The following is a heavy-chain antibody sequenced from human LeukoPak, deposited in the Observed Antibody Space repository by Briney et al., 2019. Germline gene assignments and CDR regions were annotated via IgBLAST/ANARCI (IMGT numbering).Heavy chain of an antibody. Sequence: GGSLRLSCAASGFTFSSYSMKWVRQAPGKGLEWVSSISSSSMYIYYAESVKGRFTISRDNPKNSLYLQINSLRAEHTAVYYCARGYWFGESEYIWFDPWGQGTLVTVSS. CDR2: ISSSSMYI. CDR1: GFTFSSYS. V-gene: IGHV3-21*01. J-gene: IGHJ5*02. D-gene: IGHD3-10*01. CDR3: ARGYWFGESEYIWFDP.